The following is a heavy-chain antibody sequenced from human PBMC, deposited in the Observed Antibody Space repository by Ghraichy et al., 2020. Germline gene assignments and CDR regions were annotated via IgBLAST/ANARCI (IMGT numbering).Heavy chain of an antibody. CDR2: IKQDGSEK. CDR1: GFTFSSYW. Sequence: LSLTCAASGFTFSSYWMSWVRQAPGKGLEWVANIKQDGSEKYYVDSVKGRFTISRDNAKNSLYLQMNSLRAEDTAVYYCARDRSELRYLYYFDYWGQGTLVTVSS. V-gene: IGHV3-7*01. D-gene: IGHD3-9*01. CDR3: ARDRSELRYLYYFDY. J-gene: IGHJ4*02.